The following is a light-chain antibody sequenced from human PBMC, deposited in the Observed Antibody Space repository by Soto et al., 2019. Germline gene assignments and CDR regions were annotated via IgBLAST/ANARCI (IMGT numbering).Light chain of an antibody. V-gene: IGKV3-11*01. CDR1: QNISSY. CDR2: DAS. CDR3: QQRRNWQVP. J-gene: IGKJ5*01. Sequence: EVVLTQSPATLSLSPGERATFSCRASQNISSYLAWYQQKPGQAPRLLIYDASNRATGIPARFSGSGSGTDFTLTISSLEPEDFAVYYCQQRRNWQVPFGQGRRLAIK.